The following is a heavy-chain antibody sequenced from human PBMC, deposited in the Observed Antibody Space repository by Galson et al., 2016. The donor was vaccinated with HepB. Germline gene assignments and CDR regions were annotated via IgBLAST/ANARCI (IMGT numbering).Heavy chain of an antibody. CDR1: GFTFVDYA. CDR3: VADHGGFDALDF. Sequence: SLRLSCAASGFTFVDYAMGWCRQAPEKGLEWIGYVGGKTYGVTTRYAASVKGRFTISRDDSKNIVYLQMDSLNAEDTAIYYGVADHGGFDALDFWGQGTLVTVSS. CDR2: VGGKTYGVTT. V-gene: IGHV3-49*03. J-gene: IGHJ4*02. D-gene: IGHD4-23*01.